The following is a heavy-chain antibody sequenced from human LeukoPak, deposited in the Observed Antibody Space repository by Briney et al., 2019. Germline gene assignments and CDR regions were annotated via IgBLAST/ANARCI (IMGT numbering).Heavy chain of an antibody. Sequence: ASVKVSCKASGYTFTGYYMHWVRQAPGQGLEWMGWINPNSGGTNYAQKFQGRVTMTSDTSISTAYMELSRLRSDDTAVYYCARRYCSGGSCNSRGWFDPWGQGTLVTVSS. J-gene: IGHJ5*02. CDR2: INPNSGGT. CDR1: GYTFTGYY. CDR3: ARRYCSGGSCNSRGWFDP. V-gene: IGHV1-2*02. D-gene: IGHD2-15*01.